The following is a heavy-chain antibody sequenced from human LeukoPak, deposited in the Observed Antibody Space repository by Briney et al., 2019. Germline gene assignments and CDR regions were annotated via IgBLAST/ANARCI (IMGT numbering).Heavy chain of an antibody. Sequence: PGGSLGLSCAASGFSFDDYAMHWVRQAPGKGLEWVSLISGDGITYYADSAKGRFTISRDNSKNSLYLQMNSLRREDTALYYCVKELTAATIPTFFDYWGQGTLVTVST. CDR2: ISGDGIT. CDR3: VKELTAATIPTFFDY. J-gene: IGHJ4*02. D-gene: IGHD5-12*01. V-gene: IGHV3-43*02. CDR1: GFSFDDYA.